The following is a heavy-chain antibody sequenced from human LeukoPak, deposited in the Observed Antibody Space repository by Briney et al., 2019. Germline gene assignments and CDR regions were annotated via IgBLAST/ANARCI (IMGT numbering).Heavy chain of an antibody. CDR3: AKDHLPSRIAQAYYLDY. D-gene: IGHD6-13*01. CDR1: GFTFSNYW. CDR2: ISGSGGST. V-gene: IGHV3-23*01. Sequence: GGSLRLSCADSGFTFSNYWMGWVPQAPGKRLEWVSAISGSGGSTYYADSVKGRFTISRDNTKNTLYLQMNSLRAADTAVYYCAKDHLPSRIAQAYYLDYSGQGTLVTVSS. J-gene: IGHJ4*02.